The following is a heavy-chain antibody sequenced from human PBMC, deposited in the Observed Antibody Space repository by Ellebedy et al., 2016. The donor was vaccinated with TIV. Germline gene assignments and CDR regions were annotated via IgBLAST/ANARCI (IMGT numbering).Heavy chain of an antibody. Sequence: GGSLRLSCAASGFTLSDHYMDWVRQAPGKGLEWVGRTRNKANSYTTQYAASVKGRFTISRDDSMNSMYLQMNSLKTEDTAVYYCARGRKLVGGRSFNYYDSRGYYYFDYWGQGTLVTVSS. V-gene: IGHV3-72*01. D-gene: IGHD3-22*01. CDR3: ARGRKLVGGRSFNYYDSRGYYYFDY. CDR2: TRNKANSYTT. J-gene: IGHJ4*02. CDR1: GFTLSDHY.